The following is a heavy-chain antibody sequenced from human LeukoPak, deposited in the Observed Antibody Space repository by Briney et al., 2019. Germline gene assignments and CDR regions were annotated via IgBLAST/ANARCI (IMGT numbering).Heavy chain of an antibody. CDR3: AELGITMIGGV. CDR1: GFTFSNYW. J-gene: IGHJ6*04. Sequence: GGSLRLSCAASGFTFSNYWMSWVRQAPGKGLEWVSYISSSGSTIYYADSVKGRFTISRDNTKNSLYLQMNSLRAEDTAVYYCAELGITMIGGVWGKGTTVTISS. V-gene: IGHV3-48*04. CDR2: ISSSGSTI. D-gene: IGHD3-10*02.